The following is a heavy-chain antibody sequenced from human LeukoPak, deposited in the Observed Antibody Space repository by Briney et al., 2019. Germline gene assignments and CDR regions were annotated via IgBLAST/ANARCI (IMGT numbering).Heavy chain of an antibody. CDR3: ARSLGYCSGGSCYLGY. D-gene: IGHD2-15*01. CDR2: IYPGDSDT. V-gene: IGHV5-51*01. CDR1: GYSFTSYW. Sequence: GESLKISWKGSGYSFTSYWIGWVRQMPGKGVEGMVIIYPGDSDTRYSPSFQGQVTISADKSISTAYLQWSSLKGPDTAMYYCARSLGYCSGGSCYLGYWGQGTLVTVSS. J-gene: IGHJ4*02.